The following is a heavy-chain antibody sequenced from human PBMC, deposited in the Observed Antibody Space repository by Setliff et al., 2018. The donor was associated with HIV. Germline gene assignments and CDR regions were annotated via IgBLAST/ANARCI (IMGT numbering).Heavy chain of an antibody. CDR1: GFTFTSFW. CDR2: INQEGSAK. Sequence: GGSLRLSCAASGFTFTSFWLSWVRQAPGTGLEWVANINQEGSAKYYVDSVKSRFTISRDNAKNSLYLQMNSLRAEDTAVYYCARDSGTTVGATRPGYWGQGTLVTVSS. CDR3: ARDSGTTVGATRPGY. D-gene: IGHD1-26*01. V-gene: IGHV3-7*01. J-gene: IGHJ4*02.